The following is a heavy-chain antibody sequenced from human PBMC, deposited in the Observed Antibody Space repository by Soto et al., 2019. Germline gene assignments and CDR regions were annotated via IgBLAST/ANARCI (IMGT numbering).Heavy chain of an antibody. D-gene: IGHD1-26*01. CDR2: IYYSGTT. CDR1: GYSISSSNW. J-gene: IGHJ4*02. V-gene: IGHV4-28*01. CDR3: ARREIHGPIDY. Sequence: QVQLQESVPGLVKPSDTLSLTCAVSGYSISSSNWWGWIRQPPGKGLEWIGYIYYSGTTYYNPSLKSRVTMSVDTSKNQFSLELTSVTAVDTAVYYCARREIHGPIDYWGQGTLVTVSS.